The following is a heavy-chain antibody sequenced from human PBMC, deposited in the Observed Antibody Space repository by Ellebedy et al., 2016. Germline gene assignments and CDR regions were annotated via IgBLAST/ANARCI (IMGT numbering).Heavy chain of an antibody. J-gene: IGHJ4*02. CDR2: ISGDGDTT. D-gene: IGHD4-17*01. Sequence: GESLKISXVASGFTSRNFFMSCVRQAPGGGLEWFSTISGDGDTTFSADSVKGRFTISRDNSRYTLYLQMDSLTAADTAVYYCYYGHYSGFWGQGTLVTVSS. V-gene: IGHV3-23*01. CDR3: YYGHYSGF. CDR1: GFTSRNFF.